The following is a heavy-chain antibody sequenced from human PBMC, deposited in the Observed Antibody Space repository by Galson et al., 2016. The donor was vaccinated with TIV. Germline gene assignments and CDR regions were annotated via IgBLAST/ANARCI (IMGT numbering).Heavy chain of an antibody. V-gene: IGHV3-33*01. CDR3: AREAFSTHNSYGFDV. D-gene: IGHD3-3*02. CDR1: GFTLGGYG. CDR2: IWSAGSTK. Sequence: SLRLSCATSGFTLGGYGLHWVRQAPGKGLEWVAIIWSAGSTKFYGDSVTGRFTISRDTSTKTLYLQMNSLRVEDTGVYYCAREAFSTHNSYGFDVWGPGTPVTVSS. J-gene: IGHJ6*02.